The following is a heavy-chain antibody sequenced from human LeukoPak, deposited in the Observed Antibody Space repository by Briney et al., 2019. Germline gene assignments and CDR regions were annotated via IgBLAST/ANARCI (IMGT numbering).Heavy chain of an antibody. Sequence: KPSETLSLTCAVYGGSFSGYYWSWIRQPPGKGLEWIGSIYHSGSTYYNPSLKSRVTISVDTSKNQFSLKLSSVTAADTAVYYCAREVIAVAGKGEFDYWGQGTLVTVSS. CDR1: GGSFSGYY. J-gene: IGHJ4*02. CDR2: IYHSGST. CDR3: AREVIAVAGKGEFDY. D-gene: IGHD6-19*01. V-gene: IGHV4-34*01.